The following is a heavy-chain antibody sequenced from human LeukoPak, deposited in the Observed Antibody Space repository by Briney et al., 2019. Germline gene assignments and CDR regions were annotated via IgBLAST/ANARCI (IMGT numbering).Heavy chain of an antibody. D-gene: IGHD3-10*01. CDR1: GFTFSNYA. V-gene: IGHV3-23*01. CDR2: IRGSGDGT. J-gene: IGHJ4*02. CDR3: EKDYRGSDPMLDY. Sequence: GGSMRLAWAASGFTFSNYAISWVRQAPGNGLGWVSGIRGSGDGTYYADSVKGRFTISRDNSKNTLYLQMNSLRAEDTAVYDCEKDYRGSDPMLDYWSQGPLVTV.